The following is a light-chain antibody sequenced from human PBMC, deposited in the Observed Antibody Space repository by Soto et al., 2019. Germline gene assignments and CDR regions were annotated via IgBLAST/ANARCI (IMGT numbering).Light chain of an antibody. Sequence: EIVLTQSPGTLSLSPGERATLSCRASQSVSTSFLAWYQQKPGQAPRLLLHDSSDRATGNPDRFSGRGSGTDFPLTISPVEPEDLAIYYCQLYHNARSTFGQGTKLEIK. J-gene: IGKJ2*02. V-gene: IGKV3-20*01. CDR1: QSVSTSF. CDR3: QLYHNARST. CDR2: DSS.